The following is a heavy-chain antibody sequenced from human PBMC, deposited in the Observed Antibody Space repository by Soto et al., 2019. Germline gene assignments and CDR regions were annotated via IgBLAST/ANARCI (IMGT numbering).Heavy chain of an antibody. CDR3: AHAGDYDLLTFDH. J-gene: IGHJ4*02. CDR1: GFSLTTTSMG. D-gene: IGHD4-17*01. CDR2: IYWDDDQ. V-gene: IGHV2-5*02. Sequence: QITLKASGPPLVRPAQTLTLTCAFSGFSLTTTSMGVAWIRQPPGKALEWLALIYWDDDQRYSPSLKDRLTISKDTSRSRVVLTISNMNPEDTGTYFCAHAGDYDLLTFDHWGPGTLVTVSS.